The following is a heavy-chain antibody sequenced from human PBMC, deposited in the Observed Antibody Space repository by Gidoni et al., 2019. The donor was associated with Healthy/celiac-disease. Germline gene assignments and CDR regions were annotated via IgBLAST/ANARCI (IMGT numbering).Heavy chain of an antibody. CDR3: ARWGGNSEGDY. V-gene: IGHV3-48*01. CDR2: ISSSSSTI. CDR1: GFTFSSYS. D-gene: IGHD2-21*02. Sequence: EVQLVESGGGLVQPGGSMRLPCAASGFTFSSYSMNWVRQAPGKGLEWVSYISSSSSTIYYADSVKGRFTISRDNAKNSLYLQMNSLRAEDTAVYYCARWGGNSEGDYWGQGTLVTVSS. J-gene: IGHJ4*02.